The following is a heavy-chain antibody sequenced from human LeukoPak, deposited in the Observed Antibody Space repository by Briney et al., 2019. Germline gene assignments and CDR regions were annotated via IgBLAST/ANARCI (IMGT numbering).Heavy chain of an antibody. J-gene: IGHJ5*02. CDR2: ISSSGSTI. Sequence: GGSLRLSCAASGFTFSDYYMSWIRQAPGKGLEWVSYISSSGSTIYYADSVKGRFTISRDNAKNSLYLQMNSLRAEDTAVYYCVPVPTTDCSGGTCYSVWFDPWGQGTLVTVSS. CDR3: VPVPTTDCSGGTCYSVWFDP. V-gene: IGHV3-11*01. CDR1: GFTFSDYY. D-gene: IGHD2-15*01.